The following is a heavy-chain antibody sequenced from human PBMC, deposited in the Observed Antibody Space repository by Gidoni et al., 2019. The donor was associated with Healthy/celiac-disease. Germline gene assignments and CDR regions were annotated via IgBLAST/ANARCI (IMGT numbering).Heavy chain of an antibody. V-gene: IGHV3-21*01. CDR2: ISSSSSYI. CDR3: ARGTTAMDEYYFDY. D-gene: IGHD5-18*01. CDR1: GFTFSSYS. Sequence: EVQLVESGGGLVKPGGSLRLSCAASGFTFSSYSMNWVRQAPGRGLEWVSSISSSSSYIYYADSVKGRFTISRDNAKNSLYLQMNSLRAEDTAVYYCARGTTAMDEYYFDYWGQGTLVTVSS. J-gene: IGHJ4*02.